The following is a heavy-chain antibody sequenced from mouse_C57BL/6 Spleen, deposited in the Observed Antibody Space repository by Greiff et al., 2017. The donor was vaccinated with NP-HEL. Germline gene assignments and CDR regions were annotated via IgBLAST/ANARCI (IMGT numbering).Heavy chain of an antibody. CDR1: GFTFSSYA. V-gene: IGHV5-4*01. CDR3: ARSNYYGSSFSPSMDY. CDR2: ISDGGSYT. J-gene: IGHJ4*01. Sequence: EVQLVESGGGLVKPGGSLKLSCAASGFTFSSYAMSWVRQTPEKRLEWVATISDGGSYTYYPDNVKGRFTISRDNAKNNLYLQMSHLKSEDTAMYYCARSNYYGSSFSPSMDYWGQGTSVTVSS. D-gene: IGHD1-1*01.